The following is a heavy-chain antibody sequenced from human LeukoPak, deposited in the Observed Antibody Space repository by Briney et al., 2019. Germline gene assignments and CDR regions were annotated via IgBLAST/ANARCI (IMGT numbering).Heavy chain of an antibody. CDR1: EFTFSSYA. J-gene: IGHJ6*02. Sequence: GGSLRLSCAASEFTFSSYAMHWVRQAPGKGLEWVAVISDVGNNKYYADSVKGRFTISRDNSMNTLYLQMNSLRAEDTAVYYCARDSGMDVWGQGTTVTVSS. CDR2: ISDVGNNK. V-gene: IGHV3-30-3*01. CDR3: ARDSGMDV.